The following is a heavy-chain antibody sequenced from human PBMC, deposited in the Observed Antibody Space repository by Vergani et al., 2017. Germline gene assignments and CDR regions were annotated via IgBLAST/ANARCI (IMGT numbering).Heavy chain of an antibody. Sequence: EVQLVESGGGIVKPWGSLRLSCVASGFSFRNAWMNWVRRTPGKGLEWVGRIKSTFDRGTTDYAAAVKGRFTISRDDSKNTLFLQMNGLKTEDIGVYYCTTDPRYCGDGSCYWLRDHHYYGRDVWGQGSTVTVSS. D-gene: IGHD2-21*01. CDR1: GFSFRNAW. CDR2: IKSTFDRGTT. J-gene: IGHJ6*02. CDR3: TTDPRYCGDGSCYWLRDHHYYGRDV. V-gene: IGHV3-15*07.